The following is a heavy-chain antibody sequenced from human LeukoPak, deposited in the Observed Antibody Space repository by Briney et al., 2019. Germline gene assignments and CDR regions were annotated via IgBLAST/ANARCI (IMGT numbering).Heavy chain of an antibody. CDR2: INPNSGGT. CDR3: ARGRYSGYVRQFYFDY. V-gene: IGHV1-2*02. D-gene: IGHD5-12*01. Sequence: ASVKVSCKASGYTFTGYYMHWVRQAPGQGLEWMGWINPNSGGTNYAQKFQGRVTMTRDTSISTAYMELSSLRSEDTAVYYCARGRYSGYVRQFYFDYWGQGTLVTVSS. J-gene: IGHJ4*02. CDR1: GYTFTGYY.